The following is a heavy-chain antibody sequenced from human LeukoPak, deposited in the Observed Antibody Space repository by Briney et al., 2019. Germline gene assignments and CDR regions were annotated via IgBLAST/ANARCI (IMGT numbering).Heavy chain of an antibody. D-gene: IGHD2-2*01. Sequence: GGSLRLSCAASGFRFDDYGMSWVRHVPGKGLEWVSGTNWDGASTGYADAVKGRFTISRDNVKNFLYLQMNSLRVEDTALYFCGRVYCSTTSCYDYYDYYMDVWGKGTTVTVSS. CDR1: GFRFDDYG. CDR2: TNWDGAST. CDR3: GRVYCSTTSCYDYYDYYMDV. J-gene: IGHJ6*03. V-gene: IGHV3-20*04.